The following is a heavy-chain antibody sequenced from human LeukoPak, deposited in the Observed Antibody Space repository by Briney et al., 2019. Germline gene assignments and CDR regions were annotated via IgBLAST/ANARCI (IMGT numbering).Heavy chain of an antibody. Sequence: GGSLRLSCAASGFTFINYWISWVRQAPGKGLEWVANIKGDGSDKLFLDSLRGRFTISRDNAKNSLYLQMNNLRAEDTAVYYCARIGGSVDIGWFFDYWGQGTLVTVSS. CDR3: ARIGGSVDIGWFFDY. D-gene: IGHD6-19*01. J-gene: IGHJ4*02. CDR1: GFTFINYW. CDR2: IKGDGSDK. V-gene: IGHV3-7*01.